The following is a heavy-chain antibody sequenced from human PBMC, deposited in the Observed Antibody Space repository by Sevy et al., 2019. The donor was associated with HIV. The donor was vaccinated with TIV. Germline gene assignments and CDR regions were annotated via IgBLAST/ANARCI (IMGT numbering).Heavy chain of an antibody. CDR1: GGSISSYY. J-gene: IGHJ3*02. Sequence: SETLSLTCTVSGGSISSYYWSWIRQPAGKGLEWIGRIYTSGSTNYNPSLKSRFTMSVDTSKNQFSLKLSVVTAADTAVYYCARDYYYDFWSGYSPDAFDIWGQGTMVTVSS. CDR3: ARDYYYDFWSGYSPDAFDI. D-gene: IGHD3-3*01. V-gene: IGHV4-4*07. CDR2: IYTSGST.